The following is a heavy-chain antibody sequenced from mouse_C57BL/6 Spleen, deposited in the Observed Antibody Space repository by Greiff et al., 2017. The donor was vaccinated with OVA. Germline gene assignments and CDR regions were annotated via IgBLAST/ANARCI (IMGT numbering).Heavy chain of an antibody. CDR3: AREGSSYGYFDV. D-gene: IGHD1-1*01. CDR2: IRYDGSN. CDR1: GYSITSGYY. J-gene: IGHJ1*03. Sequence: EVKLQESGPGLVKPSPSLSLSCSVTGYSITSGYYWNWIRQLPGNKLEWMGYIRYDGSNNYNPSLKNRVSITRDTSKNQCFLKLNSVTTEDTATYYCAREGSSYGYFDVWGTGTTVTVSS. V-gene: IGHV3-6*01.